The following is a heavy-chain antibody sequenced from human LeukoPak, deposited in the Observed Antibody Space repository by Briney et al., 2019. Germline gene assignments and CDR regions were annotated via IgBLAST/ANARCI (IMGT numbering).Heavy chain of an antibody. CDR2: ISGSGGST. J-gene: IGHJ4*02. CDR1: GFTFSSYA. D-gene: IGHD3-9*01. V-gene: IGHV3-23*01. Sequence: GGSLRLSCAASGFTFSSYAMSWVRQAPGKGLEWVSAISGSGGSTYYADSVKGRFTISRDNSKNTLYLQMNSLRAEDTAVYYCAKPLRQGYYDILTGGTYFDYWGQGTLVTVSS. CDR3: AKPLRQGYYDILTGGTYFDY.